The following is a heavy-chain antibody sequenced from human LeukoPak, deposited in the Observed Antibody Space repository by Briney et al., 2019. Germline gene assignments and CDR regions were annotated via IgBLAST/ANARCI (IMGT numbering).Heavy chain of an antibody. CDR3: ARHGSIGARQNWFDP. J-gene: IGHJ5*02. Sequence: GESLQISCKCSGYSFTSYWIGWVRQMPGKGLEWMGIIYPDDSDTRYSPSFQGQVTISADKSISTAYLQWSSLKASDTATYYCARHGSIGARQNWFDPWGQGTLVTVSS. CDR1: GYSFTSYW. V-gene: IGHV5-51*01. CDR2: IYPDDSDT. D-gene: IGHD6-6*01.